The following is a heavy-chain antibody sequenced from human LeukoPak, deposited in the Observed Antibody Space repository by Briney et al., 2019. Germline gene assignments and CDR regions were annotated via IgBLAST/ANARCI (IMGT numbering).Heavy chain of an antibody. V-gene: IGHV3-21*01. D-gene: IGHD1-26*01. CDR1: GFTFSSYR. CDR2: ISDSSSYI. Sequence: GGSLRLSCAASGFTFSSYRMNWVRQAPGKGLEWASSISDSSSYIYHADSVKGRFTISRGNAKNSVYLQMNSLRAEDTATYYCTEGENGMDVWGQGTTVTVSS. J-gene: IGHJ6*02. CDR3: TEGENGMDV.